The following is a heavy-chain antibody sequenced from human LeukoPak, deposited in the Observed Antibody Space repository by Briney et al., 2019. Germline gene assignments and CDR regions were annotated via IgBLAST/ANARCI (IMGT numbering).Heavy chain of an antibody. J-gene: IGHJ4*02. Sequence: PSETLSLTCTVSSGSISSYYWSWIRQPPGKGLEWIGYIYYSGGTNYNPSLKSRVTISVDTSKNQFSLKLSSVTAADTAVYYCARCTDSGGVDYWGQGTLVTVSS. CDR2: IYYSGGT. V-gene: IGHV4-59*01. D-gene: IGHD3-16*01. CDR1: SGSISSYY. CDR3: ARCTDSGGVDY.